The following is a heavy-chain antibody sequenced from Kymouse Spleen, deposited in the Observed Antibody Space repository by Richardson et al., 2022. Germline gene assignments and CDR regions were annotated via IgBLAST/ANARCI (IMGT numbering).Heavy chain of an antibody. CDR2: IRSKANSYAT. Sequence: EVQLVESGGGLVQPGGSLKLSCAASGFTFSGSAMHWVRQASGKGLEWVGRIRSKANSYATAYAASVKGRFTISRDDSKNTAYLQMNSLKTEDTAVYYCTSIAVAGTDYWGQGTLVTVSS. CDR1: GFTFSGSA. V-gene: IGHV3-73*02. J-gene: IGHJ4*02. CDR3: TSIAVAGTDY. D-gene: IGHD6-19*01.